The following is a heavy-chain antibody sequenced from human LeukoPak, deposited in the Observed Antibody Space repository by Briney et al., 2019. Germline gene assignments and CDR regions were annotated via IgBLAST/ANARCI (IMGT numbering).Heavy chain of an antibody. J-gene: IGHJ3*02. CDR1: GFTFSSYG. Sequence: PGGSLRLSCAASGFTFSSYGMHGVCQAPGKGLWWVAFIRYDGSNKYYADSVKGRFTISRDNSKNTLYLQMNSLRAEDTAVYYCAKSNRYLDAFDIWGQGTMVTVSS. V-gene: IGHV3-30*02. CDR2: IRYDGSNK. D-gene: IGHD3-16*02. CDR3: AKSNRYLDAFDI.